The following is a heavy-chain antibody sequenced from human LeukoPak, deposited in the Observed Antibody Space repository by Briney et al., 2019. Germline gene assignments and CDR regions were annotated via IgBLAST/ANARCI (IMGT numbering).Heavy chain of an antibody. CDR2: MNSNSGNT. V-gene: IGHV1-8*03. CDR3: ARGGVPAAMGYYYYYTDV. Sequence: ASVKVSCKASGYTFTSYDINWVRQATGQGLEWMGWMNSNSGNTGYAQKFQGRVTITRNTSISTAYMELSSLRSEDTAVYYCARGGVPAAMGYYYYYTDVWGKGTTVTVSS. J-gene: IGHJ6*03. D-gene: IGHD2-2*01. CDR1: GYTFTSYD.